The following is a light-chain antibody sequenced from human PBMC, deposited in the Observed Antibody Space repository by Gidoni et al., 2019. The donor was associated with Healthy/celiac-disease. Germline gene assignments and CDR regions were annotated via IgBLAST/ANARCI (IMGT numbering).Light chain of an antibody. CDR3: KQSYSTPPVLLT. CDR2: AAS. CDR1: QSMSNY. Sequence: DNKITPSPSSLSSSVGDRVTITCRVSQSMSNYLNWYQQKPGKATKLLIYAASSLQSGVPSRFSCSGAETEFTSIISSAQSEDLASHYCKQSYSTPPVLLTFGGXTKVEIK. V-gene: IGKV1-39*01. J-gene: IGKJ4*01.